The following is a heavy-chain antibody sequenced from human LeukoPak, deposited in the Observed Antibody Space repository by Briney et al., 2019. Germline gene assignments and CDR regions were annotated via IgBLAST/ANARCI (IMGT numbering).Heavy chain of an antibody. D-gene: IGHD3-10*01. V-gene: IGHV4-4*02. CDR1: GGSISSSNW. J-gene: IGHJ4*02. CDR3: ARLVRGHLGGGYFDY. Sequence: PSGTLSLTCAVSGGSISSSNWWSWVRQPPGKGLEWIGEIYHSGSTNYNPSLKNRVTISVDKSKNQFSLKLSSVTAADTAVYYCARLVRGHLGGGYFDYWGQGTLVTVSS. CDR2: IYHSGST.